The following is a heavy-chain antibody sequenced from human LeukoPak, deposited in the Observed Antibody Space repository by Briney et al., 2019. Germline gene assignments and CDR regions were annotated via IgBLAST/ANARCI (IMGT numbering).Heavy chain of an antibody. CDR2: VNPNSGGT. Sequence: ASVKVSCKASGYTFTGYYMHWVRQAPGQGLEWMGWVNPNSGGTNYAQKFQGRVTMTRDTSISTAYMELSRLRSDDTAVYYCARERRDGYNYDYWGQGTLVTVSS. CDR1: GYTFTGYY. J-gene: IGHJ4*02. D-gene: IGHD5-24*01. V-gene: IGHV1-2*02. CDR3: ARERRDGYNYDY.